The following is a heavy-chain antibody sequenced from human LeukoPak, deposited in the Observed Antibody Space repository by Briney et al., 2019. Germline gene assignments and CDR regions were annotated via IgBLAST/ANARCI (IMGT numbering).Heavy chain of an antibody. CDR1: GGSFSGYY. V-gene: IGHV4-34*01. CDR3: ARADHSSGGLARFDP. D-gene: IGHD3-22*01. J-gene: IGHJ5*02. Sequence: SETLSLTCAVYGGSFSGYYWSWIRQPPGKGLEWIGEINHSGSTNYNPSLKSRVTISVDTSKNQFSLKLSSVTAADTALYYCARADHSSGGLARFDPWGQGTLVTVSS. CDR2: INHSGST.